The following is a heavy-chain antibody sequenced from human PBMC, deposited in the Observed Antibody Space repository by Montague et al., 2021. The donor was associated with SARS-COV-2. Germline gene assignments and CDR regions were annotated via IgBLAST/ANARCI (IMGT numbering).Heavy chain of an antibody. D-gene: IGHD5-18*01. V-gene: IGHV4-59*13. Sequence: SETLSLTCTVSGGSISGSYWSWIRQPQGKGLEWIGYIYNSGSTNXNPSHRSRATITVDTAKNKFSLYLTAVTAADTAVYYCSSQVGGYRHYFDSWGQGTLVTVSS. CDR1: GGSISGSY. CDR2: IYNSGST. J-gene: IGHJ4*02. CDR3: SSQVGGYRHYFDS.